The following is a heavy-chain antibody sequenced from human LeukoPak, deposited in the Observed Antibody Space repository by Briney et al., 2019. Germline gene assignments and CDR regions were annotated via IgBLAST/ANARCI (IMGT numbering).Heavy chain of an antibody. CDR3: HRERWFGEPREDY. CDR1: GGSISSSSYY. Sequence: SETLSLTCTVSGGSISSSSYYWGWIRQPPGKGLEWIGSIYYSGSTYYNPSLKSRVTISVDTSKNQFSLKLSSVTAADTAVYYCHRERWFGEPREDYRGQGTLVTVSS. J-gene: IGHJ4*02. V-gene: IGHV4-39*01. D-gene: IGHD3-10*01. CDR2: IYYSGST.